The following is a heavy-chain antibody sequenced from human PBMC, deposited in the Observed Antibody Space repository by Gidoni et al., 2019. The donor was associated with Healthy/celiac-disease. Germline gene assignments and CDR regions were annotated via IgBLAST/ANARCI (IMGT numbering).Heavy chain of an antibody. CDR1: GFTFDDYA. V-gene: IGHV3-9*01. CDR3: AKDMRYYYDSSFDY. D-gene: IGHD3-22*01. CDR2: ISWNSGSI. J-gene: IGHJ4*02. Sequence: EVQLVESGGGLVQPGRSLRLSCAASGFTFDDYAMHWVRQAPGKGLEWVSGISWNSGSIGYADSVKGRFTISRDNAKNSLYLQMNSLRAEDTALYYCAKDMRYYYDSSFDYWGQGTLVTVSS.